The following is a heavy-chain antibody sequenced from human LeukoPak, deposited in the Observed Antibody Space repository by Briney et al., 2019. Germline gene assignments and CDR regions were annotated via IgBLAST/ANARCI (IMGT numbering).Heavy chain of an antibody. CDR2: LSSYNGNT. Sequence: ASVKVSCKASGYTFTSYGISWVRQAPGQGLEWMGWLSSYNGNTNYAQKFQGRVTMTTDTSTSTAYMALRSLRSDDTAVYYCARAPRITILGVVTRYYYYMDVWGKGTTVTVSS. J-gene: IGHJ6*03. CDR3: ARAPRITILGVVTRYYYYMDV. D-gene: IGHD3-3*01. CDR1: GYTFTSYG. V-gene: IGHV1-18*01.